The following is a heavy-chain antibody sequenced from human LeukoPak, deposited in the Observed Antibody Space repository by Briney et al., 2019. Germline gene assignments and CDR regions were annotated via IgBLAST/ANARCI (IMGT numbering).Heavy chain of an antibody. CDR2: IFGSGGSP. D-gene: IGHD4-23*01. V-gene: IGHV3-23*01. J-gene: IGHJ4*02. CDR3: AKSPYGGNSRNYFDY. Sequence: GGSLRLSCEASGFTFGSHAMYWVRQAPGKGLEWVAGIFGSGGSPHYADSVKGRFTISRDNSKNTLYLQMNSLRAADTAVYYCAKSPYGGNSRNYFDYWGQGTLVTVSS. CDR1: GFTFGSHA.